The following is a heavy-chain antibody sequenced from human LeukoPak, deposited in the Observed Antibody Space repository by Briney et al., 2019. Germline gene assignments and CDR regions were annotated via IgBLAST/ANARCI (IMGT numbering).Heavy chain of an antibody. Sequence: ASVNVSCKASGGTFSSYAISWVRQAPGQGLEWMGGIIPIFGTANYAQKFQGRVTITADESTSTAYMELSSLRSEDTAVYYCARGGFGGWSHAEYFQHWGQGTLVTVSS. CDR3: ARGGFGGWSHAEYFQH. J-gene: IGHJ1*01. CDR2: IIPIFGTA. D-gene: IGHD6-19*01. CDR1: GGTFSSYA. V-gene: IGHV1-69*13.